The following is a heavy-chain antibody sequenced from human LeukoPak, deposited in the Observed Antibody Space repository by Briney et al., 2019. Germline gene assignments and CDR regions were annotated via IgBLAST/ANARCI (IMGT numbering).Heavy chain of an antibody. CDR2: VHHTGRA. J-gene: IGHJ5*02. CDR1: GDSISGSNYH. V-gene: IGHV4-39*07. Sequence: SETLSLTRTVSGDSISGSNYHWGWIRPPPGKGLEWLGTVHHTGRAFYNPSIRGRTTVSVDTSKNQFSLKLTSVTAADTAVYYCAREPDAWGQGTLVTVSS. CDR3: AREPDA.